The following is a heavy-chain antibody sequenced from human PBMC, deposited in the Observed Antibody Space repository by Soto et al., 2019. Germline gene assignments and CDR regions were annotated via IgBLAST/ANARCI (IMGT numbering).Heavy chain of an antibody. CDR3: ARTYVTDVVVVPASKDYMDV. J-gene: IGHJ6*03. CDR2: ISYSGST. Sequence: SETLSLTCTVAGASISSSSSAWGWIRQPPGKGLEWLGIISYSGSTYYSPSLKSRVTISVDASKNLFSLKLSSLTAADTAVYYCARTYVTDVVVVPASKDYMDVWGKGTTVTVSS. D-gene: IGHD2-2*01. V-gene: IGHV4-39*01. CDR1: GASISSSSSA.